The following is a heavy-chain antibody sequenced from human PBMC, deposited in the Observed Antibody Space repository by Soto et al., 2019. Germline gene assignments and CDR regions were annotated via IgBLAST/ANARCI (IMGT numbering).Heavy chain of an antibody. CDR2: TYYSGST. V-gene: IGHV4-59*01. D-gene: IGHD4-17*01. CDR3: ARGQTIRAFEY. Sequence: SETLFLTCTVSGGSIGPYYWNWIRQPPGKALEWIGYTYYSGSTNYNPSLRSRVTISVDTSTNQFSLNLSSVTAADTAVYYCARGQTIRAFEYWGQGILVTVSS. J-gene: IGHJ4*02. CDR1: GGSIGPYY.